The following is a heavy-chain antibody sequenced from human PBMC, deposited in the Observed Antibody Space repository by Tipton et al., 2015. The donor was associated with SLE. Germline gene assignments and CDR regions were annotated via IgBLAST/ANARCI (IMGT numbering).Heavy chain of an antibody. Sequence: SLRLSCAASGFTFSSYAMSWVRQAPGKGLEWVSVISGSGGSTYYADSVKGRFTISRDNSKNTLYLQMNSLRAEDTAVYYCARERPGRSATLDYWGQGNLVTVSS. CDR3: ARERPGRSATLDY. CDR2: ISGSGGST. J-gene: IGHJ4*02. V-gene: IGHV3-23*01. CDR1: GFTFSSYA.